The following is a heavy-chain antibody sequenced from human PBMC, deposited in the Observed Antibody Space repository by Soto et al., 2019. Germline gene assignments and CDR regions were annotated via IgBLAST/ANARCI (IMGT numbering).Heavy chain of an antibody. V-gene: IGHV1-69*01. D-gene: IGHD1-26*01. CDR2: IIPVFGTP. J-gene: IGHJ4*02. CDR1: GGLFSSYA. Sequence: QEQLVQSGAEVKKPGSSVKVSCKDSGGLFSSYAISWVRQAPGQGLEWMGGIIPVFGTPFYAQKFQGRVTITADESTNTAYMELSSLRSEDTAMYYCARAIKRWEVHYYFDFWGQGTLVTVSS. CDR3: ARAIKRWEVHYYFDF.